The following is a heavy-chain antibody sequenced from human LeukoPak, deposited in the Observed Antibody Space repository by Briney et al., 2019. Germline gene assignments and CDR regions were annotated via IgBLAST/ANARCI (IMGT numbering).Heavy chain of an antibody. CDR3: ARVLNSSGWYFDY. Sequence: SVKVSCKASGGTFSSYAINWVQRAPGQGLEWMGGIIPIFGTANYAQKFQGRVTITADESTSTAYMGLSSLRSEDTAVYYCARVLNSSGWYFDYWGQGTLVTVSS. CDR2: IIPIFGTA. V-gene: IGHV1-69*01. D-gene: IGHD6-19*01. CDR1: GGTFSSYA. J-gene: IGHJ4*02.